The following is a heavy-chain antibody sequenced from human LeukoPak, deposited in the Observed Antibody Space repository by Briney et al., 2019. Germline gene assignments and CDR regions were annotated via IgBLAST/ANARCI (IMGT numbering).Heavy chain of an antibody. D-gene: IGHD5-24*01. V-gene: IGHV3-9*01. CDR1: GFTFEDYA. J-gene: IGHJ4*02. CDR3: ARDPSRDGYKGIDY. CDR2: ITWNSYRI. Sequence: PGGSLRLSCAASGFTFEDYAMHWVRQAPGKGLEWVSGITWNSYRIGYADSVKGRFTISRDNSKNTLYLQMNSLRAEDTAVYYCARDPSRDGYKGIDYWGQGTLVTVSS.